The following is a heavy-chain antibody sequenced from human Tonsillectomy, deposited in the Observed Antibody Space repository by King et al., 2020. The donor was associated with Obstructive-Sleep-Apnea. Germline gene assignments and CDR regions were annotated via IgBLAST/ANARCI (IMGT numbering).Heavy chain of an antibody. V-gene: IGHV3-66*01. CDR2: IYSGGST. CDR1: GFTVSSNY. CDR3: ARGATGGYDSDAYYTGAVDY. D-gene: IGHD3-22*01. J-gene: IGHJ4*02. Sequence: VQLVESGGGLVQPGGSLRLSCAASGFTVSSNYMSWVRQAPGKGLEWVSVIYSGGSTYYADSVKGRFTISRDNSKNTLYLQMNNLRAEDTALYYCARGATGGYDSDAYYTGAVDYWGQGTLVTVSS.